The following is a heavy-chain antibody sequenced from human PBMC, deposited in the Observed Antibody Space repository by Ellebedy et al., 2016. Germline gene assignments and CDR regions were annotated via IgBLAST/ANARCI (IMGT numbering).Heavy chain of an antibody. CDR2: IKQDGSEK. V-gene: IGHV3-7*01. CDR1: GFTFSSYW. Sequence: GESLKISCAASGFTFSSYWMSWVRQAPGKGLEWVANIKQDGSEKYYVDSVKGRFTISRDNAKNSLYLQMDSLRAEDTAVYYCSRDALYSSGWPRYFDYWGQGTLVTVSS. CDR3: SRDALYSSGWPRYFDY. J-gene: IGHJ4*02. D-gene: IGHD6-19*01.